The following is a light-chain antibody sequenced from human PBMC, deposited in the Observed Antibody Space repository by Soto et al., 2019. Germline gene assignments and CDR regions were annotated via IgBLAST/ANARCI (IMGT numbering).Light chain of an antibody. V-gene: IGKV3-11*01. CDR2: DAS. J-gene: IGKJ1*01. CDR1: PSVSSY. Sequence: EIVLTQSPATPSLSPGERATLSCRASPSVSSYLAWYQQKPGQAPRLLIYDASNRATGIPARFSGSGSGTDFTLTISSLEPEDFAVYYCQQRSNWPPWTFGQGTKVDIK. CDR3: QQRSNWPPWT.